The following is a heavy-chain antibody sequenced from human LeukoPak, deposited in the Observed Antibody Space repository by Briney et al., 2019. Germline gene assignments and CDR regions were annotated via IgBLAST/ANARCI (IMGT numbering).Heavy chain of an antibody. CDR2: INPNSGGT. CDR3: AREMYGDAFDI. CDR1: GYTFTGYY. Sequence: APVKVSCKASGYTFTGYYMHWVRQAPGQGLEWMGRINPNSGGTNYAQKFQGRVTMTRDTSISTAYMELSRLRSDDTAVYYCAREMYGDAFDIWGQGTMVTVSS. V-gene: IGHV1-2*06. D-gene: IGHD2-8*01. J-gene: IGHJ3*02.